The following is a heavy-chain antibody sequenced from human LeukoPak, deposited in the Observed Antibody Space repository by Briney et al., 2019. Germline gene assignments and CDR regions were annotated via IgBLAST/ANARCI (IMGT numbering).Heavy chain of an antibody. CDR3: ARDRLLNYDFWSGSVPDAFDI. CDR2: ISSSSSTI. D-gene: IGHD3-3*01. J-gene: IGHJ3*02. CDR1: GFTFSSYS. Sequence: GGSLRLSCAASGFTFSSYSMNWVRQAPGKGLEWVSYISSSSSTIYYADSVKGRFTISRDNAKNSLYLQMNSLRAEDTAVYYCARDRLLNYDFWSGSVPDAFDIWGQGTMVTVSS. V-gene: IGHV3-48*01.